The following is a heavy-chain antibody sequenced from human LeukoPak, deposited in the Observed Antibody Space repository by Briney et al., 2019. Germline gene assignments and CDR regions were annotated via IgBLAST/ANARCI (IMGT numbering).Heavy chain of an antibody. J-gene: IGHJ4*02. Sequence: GGSPRLSCSASGFTFSSYSMNWVRQAPGKGLEWVSYISSSGSAIYYADSVKGRFTISRDNAKNSLYLQMNSLRDEDTAVYYCARGWVYYFDYWGQGTLVTVSS. CDR1: GFTFSSYS. CDR2: ISSSGSAI. D-gene: IGHD1-26*01. CDR3: ARGWVYYFDY. V-gene: IGHV3-48*02.